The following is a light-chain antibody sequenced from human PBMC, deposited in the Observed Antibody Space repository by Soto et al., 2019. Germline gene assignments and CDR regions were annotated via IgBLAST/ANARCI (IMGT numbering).Light chain of an antibody. V-gene: IGKV3-20*01. CDR3: QQYGGSPRYT. CDR1: QSVRSSY. J-gene: IGKJ2*01. Sequence: EIVLTQSPGTLSLSPGERATLSCRASQSVRSSYLAWYQQKPGQAPRLLISGAYSRATGIPDRFSGSGSGTDFTLTISRLEPEYFAVYYCQQYGGSPRYTFGQGTKLEIK. CDR2: GAY.